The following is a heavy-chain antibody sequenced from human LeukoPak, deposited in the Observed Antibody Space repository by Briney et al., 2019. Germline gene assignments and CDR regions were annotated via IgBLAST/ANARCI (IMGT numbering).Heavy chain of an antibody. Sequence: GGSLRLSCAASGFTVSSNYMSWVRQAPGKGLEWVSVIYSGGSTYYADSVKGRFTISRDNSKNTLYLQMNSLRAEDTAVYYCARVGSGGSWPREKYDYYYDMGGWGKGTTVTVSS. V-gene: IGHV3-66*02. J-gene: IGHJ6*03. D-gene: IGHD2-15*01. CDR3: ARVGSGGSWPREKYDYYYDMGG. CDR1: GFTVSSNY. CDR2: IYSGGST.